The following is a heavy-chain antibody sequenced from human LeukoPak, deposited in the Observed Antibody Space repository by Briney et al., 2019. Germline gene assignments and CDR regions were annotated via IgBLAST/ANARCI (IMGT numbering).Heavy chain of an antibody. CDR2: ISGSGGST. CDR3: AKASVGSDDFWSGYAAEYFQH. D-gene: IGHD3-3*01. V-gene: IGHV3-23*01. J-gene: IGHJ1*01. Sequence: GGSLRPSCAASGFTFSSYAMSRVRQAPGKGLEWVSAISGSGGSTYYADSVKGRFTISRDNSKNTLYLQMNSLRAEDTAVYYCAKASVGSDDFWSGYAAEYFQHWGQGTLVTVSS. CDR1: GFTFSSYA.